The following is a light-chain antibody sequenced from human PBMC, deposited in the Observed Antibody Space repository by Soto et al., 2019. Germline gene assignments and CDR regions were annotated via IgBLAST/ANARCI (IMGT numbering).Light chain of an antibody. CDR3: QQRSNWPLT. CDR2: DAS. CDR1: QSVSSY. V-gene: IGKV3-11*01. Sequence: EIVLTQSPATLSLSPRQRATLSCRASQSVSSYLAWYQQKPGQAPRLLIYDASNRATGIPARCSGSGSGTDFALTISSLEPEDFAVYYCQQRSNWPLTFGGGTKVEIK. J-gene: IGKJ4*01.